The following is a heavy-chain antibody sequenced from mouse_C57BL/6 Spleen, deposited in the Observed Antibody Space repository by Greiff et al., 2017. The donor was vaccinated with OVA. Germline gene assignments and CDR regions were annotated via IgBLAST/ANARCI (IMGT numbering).Heavy chain of an antibody. Sequence: EVKLVESGGGLVKPGGSLKLSCAASGFTFSDYGMHWVRQAPEKGLEWVAYISSGSSTIYYADTGKGRFTISRDNAKNTLFLQMTSLRSEDTAMDYCARGIYYGKGWYFDVWGTGTTVTVSS. D-gene: IGHD2-1*01. CDR3: ARGIYYGKGWYFDV. CDR1: GFTFSDYG. J-gene: IGHJ1*03. CDR2: ISSGSSTI. V-gene: IGHV5-17*01.